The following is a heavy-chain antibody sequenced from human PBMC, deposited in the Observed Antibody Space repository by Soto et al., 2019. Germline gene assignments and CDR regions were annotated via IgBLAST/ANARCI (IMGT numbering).Heavy chain of an antibody. CDR2: IYYSGST. CDR3: ARPLGTSGYGMDV. D-gene: IGHD1-1*01. CDR1: CGSISSSIYY. V-gene: IGHV4-39*01. J-gene: IGHJ6*02. Sequence: SETLSPTCPVSCGSISSSIYYWGWIRQPPGKGLEWIGSIYYSGSTYYNPSLKSRVNISVDTSKNQFSLKLSSVTAADTAVYYCARPLGTSGYGMDVWGQGTTVT.